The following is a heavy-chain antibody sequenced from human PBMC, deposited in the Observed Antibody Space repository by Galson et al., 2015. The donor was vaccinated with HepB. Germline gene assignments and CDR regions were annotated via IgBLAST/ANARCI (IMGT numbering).Heavy chain of an antibody. CDR1: GFTFSSYG. CDR3: AREVPPLGMDV. V-gene: IGHV3-33*01. D-gene: IGHD1-1*01. J-gene: IGHJ6*02. CDR2: IWYDGSNK. Sequence: SLRLSCAASGFTFSSYGMHWVRQAPGKGLEWVAVIWYDGSNKYYADSVKGRFTVSRDNSKNTLYLQMNSLRAEDTAVYYCAREVPPLGMDVWGQGTTVTVSS.